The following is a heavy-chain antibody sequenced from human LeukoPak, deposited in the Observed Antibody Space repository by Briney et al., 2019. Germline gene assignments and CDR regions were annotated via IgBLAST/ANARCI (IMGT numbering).Heavy chain of an antibody. CDR1: GFTFSSYG. J-gene: IGHJ3*02. CDR3: AKEPSEKIAAAGNVQTDAFDI. CDR2: IRYDGSNK. D-gene: IGHD6-13*01. Sequence: PGGSLRLSCAASGFTFSSYGMHWVRQAPGKGLEWVAFIRYDGSNKYYADSVKGRFTISRDNSKNTLYLQMNSLRAEDTAVYYCAKEPSEKIAAAGNVQTDAFDIWGQGTMVTVSS. V-gene: IGHV3-30*02.